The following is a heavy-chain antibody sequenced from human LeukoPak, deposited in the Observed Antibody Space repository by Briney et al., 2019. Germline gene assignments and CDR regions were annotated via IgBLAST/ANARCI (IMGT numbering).Heavy chain of an antibody. D-gene: IGHD6-19*01. J-gene: IGHJ4*02. V-gene: IGHV4-59*08. Sequence: SETLSLTCTVSGGSISSYYWSWIRQPPGKGLEWIGYIYYSGSTNYNPPLKSRVTISVDTSKNQFSLKLSSVTAADTAVYYCARHGIYVGSGWSFDFWAQGTLVTVSS. CDR3: ARHGIYVGSGWSFDF. CDR1: GGSISSYY. CDR2: IYYSGST.